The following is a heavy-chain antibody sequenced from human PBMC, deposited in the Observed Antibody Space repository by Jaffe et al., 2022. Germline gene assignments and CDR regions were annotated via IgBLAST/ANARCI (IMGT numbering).Heavy chain of an antibody. J-gene: IGHJ2*01. CDR2: IRYDGSNK. D-gene: IGHD4-17*01. V-gene: IGHV3-30*02. Sequence: QVQLVESGGGVVQPGGSLRLSCAASGFTFSSYGMHWVRQAPGKGLEWVAFIRYDGSNKYYADSVKGRFTISRDNSKNTLYLQMNSLRAEDTAVYYCAKARRHDYGDYRYWYFDLWGRGTLVTVSS. CDR1: GFTFSSYG. CDR3: AKARRHDYGDYRYWYFDL.